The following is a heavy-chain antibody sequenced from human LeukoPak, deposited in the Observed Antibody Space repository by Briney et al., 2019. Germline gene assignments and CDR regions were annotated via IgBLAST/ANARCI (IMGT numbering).Heavy chain of an antibody. J-gene: IGHJ6*03. D-gene: IGHD5-18*01. CDR1: GFTFEDYG. V-gene: IGHV3-20*04. CDR2: INWNGGST. CDR3: ARDVETAWGYMDV. Sequence: GGSLRLSCAASGFTFEDYGMSWVRQAPGKGLEWVSGINWNGGSTGYADSVKGRFTISRDNVKNSLYLQMNSLRAEDTALYYCARDVETAWGYMDVWGKGTTVTVSS.